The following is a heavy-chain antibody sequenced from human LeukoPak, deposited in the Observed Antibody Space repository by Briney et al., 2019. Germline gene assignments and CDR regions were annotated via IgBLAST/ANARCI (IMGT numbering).Heavy chain of an antibody. V-gene: IGHV4-59*01. Sequence: GSLRLSCAASGFTFSTYYMSWVRQAPGKGLEWIGYIYYSGSTNYNPSLKSRVTISVDTSKNQFSLKLSSVTAADTAVYYCASYGNRLRYFDYWGQGTLVTVSS. CDR3: ASYGNRLRYFDY. J-gene: IGHJ4*02. CDR1: GFTFSTYY. D-gene: IGHD3-9*01. CDR2: IYYSGST.